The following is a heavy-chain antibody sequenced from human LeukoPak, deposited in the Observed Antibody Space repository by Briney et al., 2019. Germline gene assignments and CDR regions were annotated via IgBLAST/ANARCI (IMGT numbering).Heavy chain of an antibody. CDR2: ISAYNGNT. CDR1: GYTFTSYG. V-gene: IGHV1-18*01. D-gene: IGHD6-19*01. Sequence: ASVKVSCKASGYTFTSYGISWVRQAPGQGLEWMGWISAYNGNTNYAQKLQGRLTMTTDTSTSTAYMELSSLRSGDTAVYYCARDLASSGWYVYWGQGTLVTVSS. J-gene: IGHJ4*02. CDR3: ARDLASSGWYVY.